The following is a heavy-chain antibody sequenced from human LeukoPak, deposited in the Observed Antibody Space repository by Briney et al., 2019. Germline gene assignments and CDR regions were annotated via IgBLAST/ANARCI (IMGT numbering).Heavy chain of an antibody. CDR2: ISYDGSNK. J-gene: IGHJ4*02. Sequence: GGSLRLSCAASGFTFSSYAMHWVRQAPGKGLEWVAVISYDGSNKYYADSVKGRFTISRDNSKNTLYLQMNSLRAEGTAVYYCARDHSAWWYYDILTGPGYWGQGTLVTVSS. D-gene: IGHD3-9*01. V-gene: IGHV3-30-3*01. CDR1: GFTFSSYA. CDR3: ARDHSAWWYYDILTGPGY.